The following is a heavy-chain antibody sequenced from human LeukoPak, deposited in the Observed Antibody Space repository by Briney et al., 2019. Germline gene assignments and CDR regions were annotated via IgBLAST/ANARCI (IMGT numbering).Heavy chain of an antibody. CDR1: GYTFTSYG. Sequence: ASVKVSCKASGYTFTSYGISWVRQAPGQGLEWMGWISAYNGNTNYAQKLQGRVTMTTDTSTSTAYMELRSLRSDDTAVYYCARVPMVRGVIGEFDPWGQGTLVTVSS. V-gene: IGHV1-18*01. CDR2: ISAYNGNT. D-gene: IGHD3-10*01. CDR3: ARVPMVRGVIGEFDP. J-gene: IGHJ5*02.